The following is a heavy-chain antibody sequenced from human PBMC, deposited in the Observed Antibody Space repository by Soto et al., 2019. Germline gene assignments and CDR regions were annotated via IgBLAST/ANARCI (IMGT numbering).Heavy chain of an antibody. CDR3: ARDSPTSNVRNYYFYGMDV. CDR2: IYYSGSA. V-gene: IGHV4-59*01. CDR1: GGSISSYY. J-gene: IGHJ6*01. Sequence: PSETLSLTCTVSGGSISSYYWSWIRQPPGKGLEWIGYIYYSGSANYNPSLKSRVTMSVDTSKNHFSLKLSSVTAADTAVYYCARDSPTSNVRNYYFYGMDVWGQWTTVTVS.